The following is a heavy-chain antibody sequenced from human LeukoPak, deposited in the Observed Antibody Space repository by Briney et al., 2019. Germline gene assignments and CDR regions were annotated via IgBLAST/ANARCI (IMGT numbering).Heavy chain of an antibody. CDR3: ARWWEFGGVSPI. CDR1: GGSFSGYY. D-gene: IGHD3-16*01. CDR2: INHSGST. J-gene: IGHJ3*02. V-gene: IGHV4-34*01. Sequence: SETLSPTCAVYGGSFSGYYWSWIRQPPGKGLEWIGEINHSGSTNYNPSLKSRVTISVDTSKNQFSLKLSSVTAADTAVYYCARWWEFGGVSPIWGQGTMVTVSS.